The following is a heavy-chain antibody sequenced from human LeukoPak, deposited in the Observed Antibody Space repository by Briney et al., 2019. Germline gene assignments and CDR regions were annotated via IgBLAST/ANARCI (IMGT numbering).Heavy chain of an antibody. CDR1: GFTFSSYA. CDR2: ISSNGGST. D-gene: IGHD3-3*01. CDR3: ASGGYDFWSGYDY. J-gene: IGHJ4*02. V-gene: IGHV3-64*01. Sequence: GGSLRLSCAASGFTFSSYAMHWVRQAPGKGLEYVSAISSNGGSTYYANSVKGRFTISRDNSKNTLYLQMGSLRAEDMAVYYCASGGYDFWSGYDYWGQGTLVTVSS.